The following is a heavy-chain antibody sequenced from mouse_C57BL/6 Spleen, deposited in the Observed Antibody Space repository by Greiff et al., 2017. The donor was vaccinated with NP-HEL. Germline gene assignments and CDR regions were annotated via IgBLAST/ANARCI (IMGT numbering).Heavy chain of an antibody. J-gene: IGHJ3*01. D-gene: IGHD1-2*01. CDR2: IDPENGDT. V-gene: IGHV14-4*01. Sequence: EVQLVESGAELVRPGASVKLSCTASGFNIKDDYMHWVKQRPEQGLEWIGWIDPENGDTEYASKFQGKATITADTSSNTAYLQLSSLTSEDTAVYYCTPFYGQKGAWFAYWGQGTLVTVSA. CDR1: GFNIKDDY. CDR3: TPFYGQKGAWFAY.